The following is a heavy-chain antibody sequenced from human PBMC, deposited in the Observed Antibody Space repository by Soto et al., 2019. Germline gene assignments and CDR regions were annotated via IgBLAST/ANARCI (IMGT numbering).Heavy chain of an antibody. V-gene: IGHV1-69*01. Sequence: QVQLVQSGAEVKKPGSSVKVSCKASGGTFSSYAISWVRQASGQGLEWMGGIIPIFGTANYAQKFQGRVTITADESTSTAYMELSSLRSEDTAVYYCARCGQWLVPENYYFDYWGQGTLVTVSS. CDR2: IIPIFGTA. CDR1: GGTFSSYA. CDR3: ARCGQWLVPENYYFDY. D-gene: IGHD6-19*01. J-gene: IGHJ4*02.